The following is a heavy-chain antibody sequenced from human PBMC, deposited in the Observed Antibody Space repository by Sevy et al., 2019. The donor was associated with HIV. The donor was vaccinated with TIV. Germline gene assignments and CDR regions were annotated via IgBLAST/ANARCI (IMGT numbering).Heavy chain of an antibody. D-gene: IGHD5-18*01. Sequence: SETLSLTCTVSGASINTFYWSWIRQPPGKGLEWSGYIYYSGSTNYNPSLHSRVTISVDTSKNQFSLKLSSVTAADSAVYYCARGQYSYGYWREFDYWGQGTLVTVSS. CDR2: IYYSGST. CDR1: GASINTFY. CDR3: ARGQYSYGYWREFDY. J-gene: IGHJ4*02. V-gene: IGHV4-59*01.